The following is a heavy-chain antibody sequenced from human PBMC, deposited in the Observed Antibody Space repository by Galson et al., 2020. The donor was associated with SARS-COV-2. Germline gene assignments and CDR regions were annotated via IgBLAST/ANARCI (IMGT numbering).Heavy chain of an antibody. D-gene: IGHD3-22*01. Sequence: SETLSLTCAVYSGSFSGHYWSWIRQPPGKGLEWIGEITPSGTVNYNPSLKSRVTISADTSKNQFSLELRSLTAADTAEYYCARGLFQTTMVIVVFTSGSFYFDSWGQGTLVTVSS. CDR1: SGSFSGHY. V-gene: IGHV4-34*01. J-gene: IGHJ4*02. CDR2: ITPSGTV. CDR3: ARGLFQTTMVIVVFTSGSFYFDS.